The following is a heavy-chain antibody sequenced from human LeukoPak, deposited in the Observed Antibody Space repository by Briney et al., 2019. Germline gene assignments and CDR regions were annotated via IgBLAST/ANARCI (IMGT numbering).Heavy chain of an antibody. CDR2: INPSGGST. CDR1: GYTFTSYY. V-gene: IGHV1-46*01. J-gene: IGHJ4*02. D-gene: IGHD6-13*01. Sequence: ASVKVSCKASGYTFTSYYMHWVRQAPGQGLEWMGIINPSGGSTSYAQKFQGRVTMTRDTSTSTVYMELSSLRSEDTAVYYCASSWGARRAYDYWGQGTLVTVSS. CDR3: ASSWGARRAYDY.